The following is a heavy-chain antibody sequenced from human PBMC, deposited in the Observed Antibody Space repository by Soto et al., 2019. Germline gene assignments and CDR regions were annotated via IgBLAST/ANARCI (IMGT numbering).Heavy chain of an antibody. CDR1: GYTFTSYA. V-gene: IGHV1-3*01. Sequence: ASVKVSCKASGYTFTSYAMHWVRQAPGQRLEWMGWINAGNGNTKYSQKFQGRVTITRDTSASTAYMELSSLRSEDTAVYYCASSGPPPHDYGDYGWFDPWGQGTLVTVSS. J-gene: IGHJ5*02. D-gene: IGHD4-17*01. CDR2: INAGNGNT. CDR3: ASSGPPPHDYGDYGWFDP.